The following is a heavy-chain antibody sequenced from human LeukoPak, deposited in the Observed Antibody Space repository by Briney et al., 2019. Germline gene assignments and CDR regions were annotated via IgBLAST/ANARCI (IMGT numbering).Heavy chain of an antibody. Sequence: PGGSLRLSCAASGFTFSSYSMNWVRQAPGKGLEWVSSISSSSSYIYYADSVKGRFTISRDNAKNSLYLQMNSLRAEDTAVYYCARDRAPRYDILTELLDYWGQGTLVTVSS. J-gene: IGHJ4*02. V-gene: IGHV3-21*01. CDR2: ISSSSSYI. CDR3: ARDRAPRYDILTELLDY. D-gene: IGHD3-9*01. CDR1: GFTFSSYS.